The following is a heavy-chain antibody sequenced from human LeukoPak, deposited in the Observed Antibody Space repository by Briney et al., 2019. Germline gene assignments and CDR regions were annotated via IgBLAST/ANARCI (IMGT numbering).Heavy chain of an antibody. J-gene: IGHJ4*02. D-gene: IGHD1-26*01. CDR2: IIPIFGTA. CDR1: GGTFSSYA. CDR3: PRCGSYQGEYYFDY. Sequence: VASVKVSCKASGGTFSSYAISWVRQAPGQGLECMGGIIPIFGTANYAQKFQGRATITTDASRSTAYMELSSLRSEDTAVYYCPRCGSYQGEYYFDYWGQGTLVTVSS. V-gene: IGHV1-69*05.